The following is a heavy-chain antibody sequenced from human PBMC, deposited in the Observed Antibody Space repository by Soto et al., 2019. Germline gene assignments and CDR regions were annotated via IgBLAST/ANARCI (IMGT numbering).Heavy chain of an antibody. CDR3: ASGYYYDSSGYLNGGSFDY. V-gene: IGHV4-34*01. Sequence: SETLSLTCAVYGGSFSCYYWIWIRQPPGKGLEWIGEINHSGSTNYNPSLKSRVTISVDTSKNQFSLKLSSVTAAGTAVYYCASGYYYDSSGYLNGGSFDYWGQGTLVTVSS. D-gene: IGHD3-22*01. J-gene: IGHJ4*02. CDR2: INHSGST. CDR1: GGSFSCYY.